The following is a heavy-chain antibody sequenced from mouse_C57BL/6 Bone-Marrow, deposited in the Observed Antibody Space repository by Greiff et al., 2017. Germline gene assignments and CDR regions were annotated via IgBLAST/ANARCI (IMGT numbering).Heavy chain of an antibody. CDR3: ARRTYYYPAWFAY. CDR1: GYTFTDYY. D-gene: IGHD2-1*01. Sequence: EVQLQQSGPELVKPGASVKISCKASGYTFTDYYMNWVKQSHGKSLERIGDINPNNGGTSYNQKFKGKATLTVDKSSSTAYMELRSLTSEDSAVYYCARRTYYYPAWFAYWGQGTLVTVSA. J-gene: IGHJ3*01. V-gene: IGHV1-26*01. CDR2: INPNNGGT.